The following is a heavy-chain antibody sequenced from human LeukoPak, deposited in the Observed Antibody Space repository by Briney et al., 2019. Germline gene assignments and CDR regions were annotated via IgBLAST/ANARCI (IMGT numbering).Heavy chain of an antibody. Sequence: PGGSLRLSCAASGFTFSSYAISWVRQAPGKGLEWVSAISGSGGSTYYADSVKGRFTISRDNSKNTLYLQMNSLRAEDTAVYYCAKGWGYCSGGSCYTHYYYYGMDVWGQGTTVTVSS. CDR3: AKGWGYCSGGSCYTHYYYYGMDV. CDR2: ISGSGGST. J-gene: IGHJ6*02. D-gene: IGHD2-15*01. V-gene: IGHV3-23*01. CDR1: GFTFSSYA.